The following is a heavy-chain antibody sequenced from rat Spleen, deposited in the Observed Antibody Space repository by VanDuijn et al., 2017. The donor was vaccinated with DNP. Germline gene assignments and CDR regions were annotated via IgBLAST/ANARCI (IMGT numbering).Heavy chain of an antibody. CDR3: ARGNDGYYPDWYFDF. Sequence: EVQLQESGPGLVKPSQSLSLTCSVTGYTITSGYDWSWTRKFPGNKMEWMGYISYSGSTGYNPSLKSRISITRDTSKNQFFLQLNSVTTEDTATYYCARGNDGYYPDWYFDFWGPGTMVTVSS. CDR2: ISYSGST. D-gene: IGHD1-12*03. CDR1: GYTITSGY. V-gene: IGHV3-4*01. J-gene: IGHJ1*01.